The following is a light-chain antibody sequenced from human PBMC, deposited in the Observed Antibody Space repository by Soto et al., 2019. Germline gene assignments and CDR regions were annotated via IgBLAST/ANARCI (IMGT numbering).Light chain of an antibody. CDR2: GAS. V-gene: IGKV3-20*01. J-gene: IGKJ1*01. CDR1: QSVSSN. Sequence: IVMTQSPATLSVSPGERATLSCRASQSVSSNLAWYQQKPGQAPRLLIYGASTRATGIPDRFSGSGSETDFTLTITRLEPEDFAVYYCQQYGSSSSWTFGQGTKVDIK. CDR3: QQYGSSSSWT.